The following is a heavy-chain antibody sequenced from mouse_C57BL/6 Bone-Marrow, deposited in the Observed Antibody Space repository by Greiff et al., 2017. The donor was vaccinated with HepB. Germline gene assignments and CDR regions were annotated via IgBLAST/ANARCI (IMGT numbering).Heavy chain of an antibody. Sequence: EVQVVESGGGLVKPGGSLKLSCAASGFTFSSYAMSWVRQTPEKRLEWVATISDGGSYTYYPDNVKGRFTISRDNAKNNLYLQMSHLKSEDTAMYYCARGGAYYGSSYSYWGQGTTLTVSS. CDR1: GFTFSSYA. J-gene: IGHJ2*01. D-gene: IGHD1-1*01. CDR3: ARGGAYYGSSYSY. CDR2: ISDGGSYT. V-gene: IGHV5-4*01.